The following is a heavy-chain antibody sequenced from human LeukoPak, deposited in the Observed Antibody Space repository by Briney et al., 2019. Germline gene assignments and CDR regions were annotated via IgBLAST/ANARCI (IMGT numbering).Heavy chain of an antibody. J-gene: IGHJ4*02. CDR2: INPSGGST. Sequence: ASVKVSCKASGYTFTSYYMHWVRQAPGQGLEWMGIINPSGGSTSYAQKFQGRVTMTRDMSTSTVYMELSSLRSEDTAVYYCAREGSVAVAGTVTDYWGQGTLVTVSS. CDR1: GYTFTSYY. CDR3: AREGSVAVAGTVTDY. D-gene: IGHD6-19*01. V-gene: IGHV1-46*01.